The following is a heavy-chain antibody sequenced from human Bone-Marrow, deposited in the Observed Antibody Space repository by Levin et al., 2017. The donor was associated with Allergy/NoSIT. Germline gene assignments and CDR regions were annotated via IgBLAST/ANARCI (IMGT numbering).Heavy chain of an antibody. D-gene: IGHD3-22*01. J-gene: IGHJ3*02. CDR1: GYTFTSYA. CDR3: ARILYYYDSSGTDAFDI. CDR2: INAGNGNT. Sequence: ASVKVSCKASGYTFTSYAMHWVRQAPGQRLEWMGWINAGNGNTKYSQKFQGRVTITRDTSASTAYMELSSLRSEDTAVYYCARILYYYDSSGTDAFDIWGQGTMVTVSS. V-gene: IGHV1-3*01.